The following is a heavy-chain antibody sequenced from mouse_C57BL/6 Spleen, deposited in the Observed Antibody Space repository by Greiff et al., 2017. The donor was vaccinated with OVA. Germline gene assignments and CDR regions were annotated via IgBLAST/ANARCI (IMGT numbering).Heavy chain of an antibody. Sequence: QVQLQQSGPELVKPGASVKISCKASGYAFSSSWMNWVKQRPGKGLEWIGRIYPGDGDTNYNGKFKGKATLTADKSSSTAYMQLSSLTSEDSAVYFCAREVTTVVGDWYFDGWGTGTTVTVSS. D-gene: IGHD1-1*01. V-gene: IGHV1-82*01. J-gene: IGHJ1*03. CDR2: IYPGDGDT. CDR1: GYAFSSSW. CDR3: AREVTTVVGDWYFDG.